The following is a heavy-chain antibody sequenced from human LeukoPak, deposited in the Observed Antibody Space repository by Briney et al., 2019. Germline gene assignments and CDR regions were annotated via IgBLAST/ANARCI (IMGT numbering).Heavy chain of an antibody. V-gene: IGHV4-39*07. D-gene: IGHD3-22*01. CDR2: IYYSGNT. Sequence: SETLSLTCTVSGVSISSSNSYWGWIRQPPGKGLEWIGSIYYSGNTYYNASLKSQVSISIDTSKNRFSLKLSSVTAADTAVYYCARVPLGSGYSVSDYWGQGTLVTVSS. CDR1: GVSISSSNSY. J-gene: IGHJ4*02. CDR3: ARVPLGSGYSVSDY.